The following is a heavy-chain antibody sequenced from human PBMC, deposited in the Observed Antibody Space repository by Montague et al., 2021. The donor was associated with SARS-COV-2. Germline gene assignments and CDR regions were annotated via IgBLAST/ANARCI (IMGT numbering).Heavy chain of an antibody. CDR1: GFTFPTSG. CDR3: ARESDSSTYYAFDV. D-gene: IGHD3-22*01. J-gene: IGHJ3*01. V-gene: IGHV3-30*03. Sequence: SLRLSCAASGFTFPTSGMAWVRQAPGKGLEWLAVISYDGTKEYWADSVKGRFTISRDNSKNTLYMQMNGLRPEDTAVYYCARESDSSTYYAFDVWGQGTMVTVSS. CDR2: ISYDGTKE.